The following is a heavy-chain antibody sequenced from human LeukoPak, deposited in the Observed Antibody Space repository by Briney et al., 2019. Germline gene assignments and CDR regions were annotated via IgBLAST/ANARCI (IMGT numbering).Heavy chain of an antibody. CDR3: AKARDSIVVVNVDY. J-gene: IGHJ4*02. Sequence: PGGSLRLSCAASGFTFSSYWMSWVRQDPGKGLEWVSAISGSGGSTYYADSVKGRLTISRDNSKNTLYLQMNSLRAEDTAVYYCAKARDSIVVVNVDYWGQGTLVTVSS. CDR1: GFTFSSYW. D-gene: IGHD3-22*01. CDR2: ISGSGGST. V-gene: IGHV3-23*01.